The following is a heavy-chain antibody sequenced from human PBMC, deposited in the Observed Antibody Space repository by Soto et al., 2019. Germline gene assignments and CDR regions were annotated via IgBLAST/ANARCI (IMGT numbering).Heavy chain of an antibody. CDR2: VNHRGIT. CDR3: ARGIGYCSSINCYSSRRLRFDS. CDR1: GGSFSGYY. J-gene: IGHJ4*02. V-gene: IGHV4-34*01. D-gene: IGHD2-2*01. Sequence: SETLSLTCPVYGGSFSGYYWTWIRQSPEKGLEWIGEVNHRGITYYNTSTTTRVTISVHTPKNQFSLKMSSVTAADTAVYYCARGIGYCSSINCYSSRRLRFDSWGQGTLVTVSS.